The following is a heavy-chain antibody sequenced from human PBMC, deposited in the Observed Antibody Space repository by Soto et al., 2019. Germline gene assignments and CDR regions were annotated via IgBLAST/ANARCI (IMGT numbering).Heavy chain of an antibody. V-gene: IGHV1-69*06. Sequence: QVQLVQSGAEVKKPGSSVKVSCKASGGTFSSYAISWVRQAPGQGLEWMGGIIPIFGTANYAQKFQGRVTITGEKSTSTADRELSSLGSEDTAVYSGARAHVRTGGVWFDPWGQGTLFNVSS. CDR3: ARAHVRTGGVWFDP. D-gene: IGHD3-10*02. J-gene: IGHJ5*02. CDR2: IIPIFGTA. CDR1: GGTFSSYA.